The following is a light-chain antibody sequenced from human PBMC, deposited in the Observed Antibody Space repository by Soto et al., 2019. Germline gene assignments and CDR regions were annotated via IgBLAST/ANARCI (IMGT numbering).Light chain of an antibody. J-gene: IGKJ1*01. CDR2: STS. V-gene: IGKV3-15*01. CDR1: QSLSSN. CDR3: QQYSKWPPWT. Sequence: EIVMTQSPATLSVSPGDTATLSCRASQSLSSNLAWYQQKPGQAPRLLLFSTSTRATGIPSRFSGSGSGTEFTLTISSLQSEDFAVYYCQQYSKWPPWTFGQATTVEIK.